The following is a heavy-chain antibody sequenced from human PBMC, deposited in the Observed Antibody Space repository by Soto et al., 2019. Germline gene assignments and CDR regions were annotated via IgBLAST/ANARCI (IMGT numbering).Heavy chain of an antibody. V-gene: IGHV1-69*04. CDR3: ARDRYCSSTSCYSDAFDI. CDR1: GGTFSSYT. J-gene: IGHJ3*02. D-gene: IGHD2-2*01. Sequence: SVKVACKASGGTFSSYTISWVRQAPGQGLEWMGRIIPILGIANYAQKFQGRVTITADKSTSTAYMELSSLRSEDTAVYYCARDRYCSSTSCYSDAFDIWGQGTMVTVSS. CDR2: IIPILGIA.